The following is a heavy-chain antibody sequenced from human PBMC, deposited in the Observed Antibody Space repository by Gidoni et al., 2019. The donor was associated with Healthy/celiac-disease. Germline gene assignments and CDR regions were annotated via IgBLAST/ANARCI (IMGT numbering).Heavy chain of an antibody. CDR1: GFTSISYD. V-gene: IGHV3-48*03. D-gene: IGHD2-15*01. CDR3: SRDRGFGCSGGSCYSFAYYYGMDV. J-gene: IGHJ6*02. CDR2: SSRSVSTI. Sequence: EVQLVESGGGLVQTGVSLRLSCAASGFTSISYDLTLVRTAPGKELVWFSYSSRSVSTIYYADCVKGRFSTTRNNAKNSLDLQMNSLRAEDTAVDYCSRDRGFGCSGGSCYSFAYYYGMDVWGQGTTVTVSS.